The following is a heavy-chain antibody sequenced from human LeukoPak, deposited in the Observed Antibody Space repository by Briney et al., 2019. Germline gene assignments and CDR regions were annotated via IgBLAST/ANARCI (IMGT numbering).Heavy chain of an antibody. CDR2: IRFDGSNK. CDR3: AKFDNRIVGAASFNY. J-gene: IGHJ4*02. V-gene: IGHV3-30*02. CDR1: GFTFSGSA. Sequence: GGSLRLSCAASGFTFSGSAMHWVRQAPGKGLEWVAFIRFDGSNKYYADSVKGRLTISRDNSKNTLYLQMNSLRGEDTAVYYCAKFDNRIVGAASFNYWGQGTLVTVSS. D-gene: IGHD1-26*01.